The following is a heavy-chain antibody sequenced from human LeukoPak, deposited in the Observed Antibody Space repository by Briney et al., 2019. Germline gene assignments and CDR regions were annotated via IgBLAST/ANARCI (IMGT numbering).Heavy chain of an antibody. J-gene: IGHJ6*02. V-gene: IGHV3-7*01. CDR1: GFTFRNYW. CDR3: AREPASSSWYQVYYGMDV. D-gene: IGHD6-13*01. Sequence: GGSLRLSCAVSGFTFRNYWMSWVRQAPGKGLEWVANIKQDGSEKYYVDSVKGRFTISRDNAKNSLYLQMNSLRAEDTAVYYCAREPASSSWYQVYYGMDVWGQGTTVTVSS. CDR2: IKQDGSEK.